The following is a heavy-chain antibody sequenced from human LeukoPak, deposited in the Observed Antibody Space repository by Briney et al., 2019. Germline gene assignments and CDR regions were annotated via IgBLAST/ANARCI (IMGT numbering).Heavy chain of an antibody. CDR1: GGSISSGGYY. CDR2: IYYSGST. Sequence: PSQTLSLTCTVSGGSISSGGYYWSWIRQHPGKGLEWIGYIYYSGSTYYNPSLKSRVTISVDTSKNQFSLKLSSVTAVDTAVYYCARGGGIVATITFDYWGQGTLVTVSS. CDR3: ARGGGIVATITFDY. V-gene: IGHV4-31*03. D-gene: IGHD5-12*01. J-gene: IGHJ4*02.